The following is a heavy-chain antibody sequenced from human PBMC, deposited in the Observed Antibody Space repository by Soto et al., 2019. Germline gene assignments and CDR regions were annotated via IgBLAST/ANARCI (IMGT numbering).Heavy chain of an antibody. CDR1: GFTFSNYV. CDR3: AVRGLVGTWFDS. V-gene: IGHV3-23*01. J-gene: IGHJ5*01. CDR2: ISGSGGST. Sequence: EVQLLESGGGLAQPGGSLRLSCVASGFTFSNYVITWVRQAPGKGLEWVSAISGSGGSTFYADSVQGRFTISRDNSKNPLYLQMNSLRGEDTAVYYGAVRGLVGTWFDSWGQGTLITVSS. D-gene: IGHD3-10*01.